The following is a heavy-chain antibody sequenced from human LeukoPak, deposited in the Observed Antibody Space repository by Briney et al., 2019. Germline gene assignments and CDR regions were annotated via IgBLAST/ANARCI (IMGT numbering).Heavy chain of an antibody. V-gene: IGHV3-21*01. J-gene: IGHJ5*02. CDR3: ARGADGVSSNSRGWFDP. D-gene: IGHD2-15*01. Sequence: GGSLRLSCAASGFTFSSYSMSWVRQAPGKGLEWVSSISSSSSYIYYADSVKGRFTISRDNAKNSLYLQMNSLRAEDTAVYSCARGADGVSSNSRGWFDPWGQGTLVTVSS. CDR2: ISSSSSYI. CDR1: GFTFSSYS.